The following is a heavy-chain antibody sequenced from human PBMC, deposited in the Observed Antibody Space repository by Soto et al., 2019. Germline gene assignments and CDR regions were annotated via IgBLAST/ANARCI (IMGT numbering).Heavy chain of an antibody. CDR1: GFTLNDYA. Sequence: QVHLVESGGGGVQPGRSKRLSCVVSGFTLNDYAIHWVRQAPGKGLEWVAVISFDGNNKFYADSVKGRFTISRDRSKTTAYLQMNNLRAEDTAVYYCARDHWDCSGGGCNPHQLNFFAMDVWGQGTTVTVSS. D-gene: IGHD2-15*01. CDR2: ISFDGNNK. CDR3: ARDHWDCSGGGCNPHQLNFFAMDV. J-gene: IGHJ6*02. V-gene: IGHV3-30*03.